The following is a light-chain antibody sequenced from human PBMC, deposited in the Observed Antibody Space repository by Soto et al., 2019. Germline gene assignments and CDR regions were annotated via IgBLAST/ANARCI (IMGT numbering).Light chain of an antibody. J-gene: IGKJ1*01. CDR3: QQSYSTPRT. CDR1: QDINNF. V-gene: IGKV1-39*01. Sequence: DIQMTQSPSSLSASVGDRVTITCQASQDINNFLNWYQQKPGKAPQLLIYDASNLQSGVPSRFSGSGSGTDFTLTISSLQPEDFATYYCQQSYSTPRTFGQGTKVDIK. CDR2: DAS.